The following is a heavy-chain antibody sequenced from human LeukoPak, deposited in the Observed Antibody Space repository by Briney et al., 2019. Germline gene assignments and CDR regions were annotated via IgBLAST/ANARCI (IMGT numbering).Heavy chain of an antibody. V-gene: IGHV3-53*01. D-gene: IGHD3-22*01. CDR3: ARLPHYYDSSGYYYFDY. Sequence: GGSLRLSCAASGFSFSGNYINWVRQPPGKGLEWVSVIYSGGSTYYADSVKGRFTISRDNSKNTLYLQMNSLRAEDTAVYYCARLPHYYDSSGYYYFDYWGQGTLVTVSS. J-gene: IGHJ4*02. CDR1: GFSFSGNY. CDR2: IYSGGST.